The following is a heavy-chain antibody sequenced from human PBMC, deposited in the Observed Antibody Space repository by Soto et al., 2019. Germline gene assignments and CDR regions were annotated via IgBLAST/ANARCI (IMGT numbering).Heavy chain of an antibody. D-gene: IGHD1-26*01. V-gene: IGHV3-30*18. Sequence: QVQVVESGGGVVQPGRSLRLSCAASGFSFSTYAIQWVRQAPGKGLEWVAVISNDGVLKYYSDSVRGRFIITRDNSKNTVYLQMNSLRAEDTAVYYCAKDFFSRTGGGTWAHYSDYWGQGTLVTVSS. CDR2: ISNDGVLK. CDR3: AKDFFSRTGGGTWAHYSDY. CDR1: GFSFSTYA. J-gene: IGHJ4*02.